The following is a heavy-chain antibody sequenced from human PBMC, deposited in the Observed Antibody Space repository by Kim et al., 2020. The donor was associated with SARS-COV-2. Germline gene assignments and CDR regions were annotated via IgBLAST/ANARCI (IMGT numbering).Heavy chain of an antibody. J-gene: IGHJ6*03. V-gene: IGHV1-18*01. CDR1: GYTFTSYG. CDR3: ARERPVSSWYRDYYYYYMDV. D-gene: IGHD6-13*01. Sequence: ASVKVSCKASGYTFTSYGISWVRQAPGQGLEWMGWISAYNGNTNYAQKLQGRVTMTTDTSTSTAYMELRSLRSDDTAVYYCARERPVSSWYRDYYYYYMDVWGKGTTVTVSS. CDR2: ISAYNGNT.